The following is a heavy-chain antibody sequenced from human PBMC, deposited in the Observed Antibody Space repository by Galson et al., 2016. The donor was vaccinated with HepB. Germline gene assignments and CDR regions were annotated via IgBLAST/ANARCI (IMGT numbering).Heavy chain of an antibody. J-gene: IGHJ4*02. CDR2: IKSKTDGGTT. V-gene: IGHV3-15*01. CDR3: TSLSYDFWSAYYYYDY. CDR1: GFTFSNAW. Sequence: SLRLSCAASGFTFSNAWMSWVRQAPGKGLEWVGRIKSKTDGGTTVYAAPVKGRFTISRDDSKNTLYLQMNSLKTEDTAVYYCTSLSYDFWSAYYYYDYWGQGTQVTVSS. D-gene: IGHD3-3*01.